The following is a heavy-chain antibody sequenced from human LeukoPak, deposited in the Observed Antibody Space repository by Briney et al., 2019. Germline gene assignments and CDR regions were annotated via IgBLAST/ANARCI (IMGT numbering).Heavy chain of an antibody. Sequence: GASVKVSCKASGYTFTSYGISWVRQAPGQGLEWMGWISAYNGNTNYAQKLQGRVTMTTDTSTSTAYMELRSLRSDDTAVYYCARDLPGDDYGDFYYYYGMDVWGQGTTVTVSS. CDR3: ARDLPGDDYGDFYYYYGMDV. CDR2: ISAYNGNT. J-gene: IGHJ6*02. V-gene: IGHV1-18*01. D-gene: IGHD4-17*01. CDR1: GYTFTSYG.